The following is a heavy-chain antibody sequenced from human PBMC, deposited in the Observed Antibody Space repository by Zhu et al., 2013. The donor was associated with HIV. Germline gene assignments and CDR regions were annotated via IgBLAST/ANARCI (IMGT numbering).Heavy chain of an antibody. D-gene: IGHD3-10*01. V-gene: IGHV3-53*01. CDR1: GFTVSSNF. CDR3: ARGWFGEFGY. Sequence: EVQLVESGGGLIQPGGSLRLSCAGSGFTVSSNFMSWVRQAPGKGLEWVAVIYSGTSTFYADSVKGRFTISGDKSKNTLFLQMNSLTAEDTAVYYCARGWFGEFGYWGQGTLVTVSS. J-gene: IGHJ4*02. CDR2: IYSGTST.